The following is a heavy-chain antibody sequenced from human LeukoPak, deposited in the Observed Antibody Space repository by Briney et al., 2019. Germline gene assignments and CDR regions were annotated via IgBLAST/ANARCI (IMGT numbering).Heavy chain of an antibody. V-gene: IGHV1-69*13. CDR1: GGTFSSYA. D-gene: IGHD3-22*01. CDR2: IIPIFGTA. J-gene: IGHJ6*03. Sequence: ASVKVSCKASGGTFSSYAISWVRQAPGQGLEWMGGIIPIFGTASYAQKFQGRVTITADESTSTAYMELSSLRSEDTAVYYCARGPTDVVIYHDMGGNYYYYYMDVWGKGTTVTVSS. CDR3: ARGPTDVVIYHDMGGNYYYYYMDV.